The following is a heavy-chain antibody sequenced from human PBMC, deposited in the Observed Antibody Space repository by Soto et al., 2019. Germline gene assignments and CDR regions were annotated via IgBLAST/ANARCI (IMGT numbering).Heavy chain of an antibody. CDR2: VYYTGST. CDR3: ARSVAVPGAHIDY. Sequence: ASETLSLTCSVSGGSISGSYWSWIRQSPGKGLEWLGYVYYTGSTNYSPSLRSRVSISVDTSKNEFSLRLSSVTAADTAVYFCARSVAVPGAHIDYWGQGTQVTVSS. V-gene: IGHV4-59*01. CDR1: GGSISGSY. J-gene: IGHJ4*02. D-gene: IGHD6-19*01.